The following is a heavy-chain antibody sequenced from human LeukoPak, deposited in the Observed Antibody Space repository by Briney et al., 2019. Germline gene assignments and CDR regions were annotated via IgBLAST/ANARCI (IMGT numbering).Heavy chain of an antibody. CDR1: GGSISSSSYY. CDR3: ASLPATFDHCSGGGCYSGLRFDY. Sequence: PSETLSLTCTVSGGSISSSSYYWGWIRQPPGKGLEWIGSIYYSGSTYYNPSLKSRVTISVDTSKNQFSLKLSSVTAADTAVYYCASLPATFDHCSGGGCYSGLRFDYWGQGTLVTVSS. V-gene: IGHV4-39*01. CDR2: IYYSGST. D-gene: IGHD2-15*01. J-gene: IGHJ4*02.